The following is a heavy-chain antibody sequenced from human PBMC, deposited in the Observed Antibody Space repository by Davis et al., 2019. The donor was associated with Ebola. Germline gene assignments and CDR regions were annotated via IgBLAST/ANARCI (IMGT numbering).Heavy chain of an antibody. CDR2: IKEDGSDK. V-gene: IGHV3-7*01. CDR3: ARDTTVAGGGQNY. J-gene: IGHJ4*02. CDR1: GFTFSMYW. D-gene: IGHD6-13*01. Sequence: SLKIYCAAPGFTFSMYWMSWVRQAPGKGPEWVANIKEDGSDKYYVDSVKGRFTISRDNAKNSLFLQMNNLRVEDTAVYYCARDTTVAGGGQNYWGQGTLVTVSS.